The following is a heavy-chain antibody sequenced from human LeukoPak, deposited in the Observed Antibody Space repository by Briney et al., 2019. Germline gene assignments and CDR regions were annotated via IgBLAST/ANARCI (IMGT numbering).Heavy chain of an antibody. J-gene: IGHJ4*02. CDR3: AKDLEYYYDSSGYF. V-gene: IGHV3-23*01. Sequence: GGSLRLSCAASGFTFSSYAMSWVRQAPGKGLEWVSAISGSGGSTYYADSVKGRFTISRDNSKNTLYLQMNSLRAEDTAVYYCAKDLEYYYDSSGYFWGQGTLVTVSS. CDR2: ISGSGGST. D-gene: IGHD3-22*01. CDR1: GFTFSSYA.